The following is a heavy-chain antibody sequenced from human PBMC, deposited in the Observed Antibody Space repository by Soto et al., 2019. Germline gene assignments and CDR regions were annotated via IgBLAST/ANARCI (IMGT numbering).Heavy chain of an antibody. Sequence: VGSLRLSCAASGFTFSSYGMHWVRQAPGKGLEWVAVISYDGSNKYYADSVKGRFTISRDNSKNTLYLQMNSLRAEDTAVYYCAKEAYCGGDCYSIYYYYGMDVWGQGTTVTVSS. J-gene: IGHJ6*02. CDR1: GFTFSSYG. CDR2: ISYDGSNK. CDR3: AKEAYCGGDCYSIYYYYGMDV. V-gene: IGHV3-30*18. D-gene: IGHD2-21*02.